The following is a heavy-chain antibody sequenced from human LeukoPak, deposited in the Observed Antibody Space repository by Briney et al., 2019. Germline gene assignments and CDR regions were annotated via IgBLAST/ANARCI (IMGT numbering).Heavy chain of an antibody. CDR2: INDVGTT. CDR1: GFTVSTTF. J-gene: IGHJ4*02. V-gene: IGHV3-53*01. D-gene: IGHD4-17*01. Sequence: PGGSLRLSCAASGFTVSTTFMSWVRQTPGKGLEWVSFINDVGTTYYIDSVQGRFTISRGSSQNTLYLQMNSLRAEDTALYYCAGDPAARRLRDWGQGTLVTVSS. CDR3: AGDPAARRLRD.